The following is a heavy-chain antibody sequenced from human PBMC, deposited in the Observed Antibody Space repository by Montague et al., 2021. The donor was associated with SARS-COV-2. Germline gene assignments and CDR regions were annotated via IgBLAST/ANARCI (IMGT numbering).Heavy chain of an antibody. CDR3: ARAPIYRSSWYAYFDY. D-gene: IGHD6-13*01. CDR1: GDSMNNYY. CDR2: INYSGST. Sequence: SETLSLTCTVSGDSMNNYYWSWIRLPPVKGLEWIGYINYSGSTHXXPSLQSRVTLSKDTSKNQFSLRLTSVTAADTAMYFCARAPIYRSSWYAYFDYWGQGTLVTVSS. J-gene: IGHJ4*02. V-gene: IGHV4-59*01.